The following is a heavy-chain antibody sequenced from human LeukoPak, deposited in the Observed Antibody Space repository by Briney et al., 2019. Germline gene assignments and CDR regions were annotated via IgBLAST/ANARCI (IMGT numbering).Heavy chain of an antibody. CDR1: GGTFSSYA. J-gene: IGHJ4*02. Sequence: SVKVSCKASGGTFSSYAISWVRQAPGRGLEWMGGIIPIFGTANYAQKFQGRVTITTDESTSTAYMELSSLRSEDTAVYYCARGPYDYVWGSYRLFDYWGQGTLVTVSS. V-gene: IGHV1-69*05. CDR2: IIPIFGTA. D-gene: IGHD3-16*02. CDR3: ARGPYDYVWGSYRLFDY.